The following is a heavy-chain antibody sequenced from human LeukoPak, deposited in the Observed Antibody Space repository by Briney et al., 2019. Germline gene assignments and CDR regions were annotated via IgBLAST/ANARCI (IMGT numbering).Heavy chain of an antibody. D-gene: IGHD5-12*01. CDR2: IIPIIGIA. J-gene: IGHJ4*02. CDR3: ARTSHYVDIAATIPHGIYYFDY. V-gene: IGHV1-69*10. CDR1: GATFSSYA. Sequence: GASVKVSCKASGATFSSYAISWVRQAPGQGLEWRGGIIPIIGIANYAQKFQGRVTMTTDTSTSTANMELRRLRSDDTAVYYCARTSHYVDIAATIPHGIYYFDYWGQGTLVTVSS.